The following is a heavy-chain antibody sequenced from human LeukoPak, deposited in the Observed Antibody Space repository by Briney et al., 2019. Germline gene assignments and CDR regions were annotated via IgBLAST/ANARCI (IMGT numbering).Heavy chain of an antibody. Sequence: SVKVSCKASGGTFSSYAISWVRQAPGQGLEWMGGIIPIFGTANYAQKFQGRVTITTDESTSTAYLELSSLRSEDTAVYYCAIPHTPTAGTGFDYWGQGTLVTVSS. CDR3: AIPHTPTAGTGFDY. CDR1: GGTFSSYA. CDR2: IIPIFGTA. D-gene: IGHD4-11*01. V-gene: IGHV1-69*05. J-gene: IGHJ4*02.